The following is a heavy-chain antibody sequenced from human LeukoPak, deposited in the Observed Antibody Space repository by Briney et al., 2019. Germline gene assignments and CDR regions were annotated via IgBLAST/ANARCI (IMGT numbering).Heavy chain of an antibody. CDR3: ARVAWAAAGSY. J-gene: IGHJ4*02. V-gene: IGHV1-18*04. CDR1: GYKFTGYY. CDR2: ISAYSGNT. D-gene: IGHD6-13*01. Sequence: ASVKVSCKASGYKFTGYYMHWVRQAPGQGLEWMGWISAYSGNTNYAQKLQGRVTMTTDTSTSTAYMELRSLRSDDTAVYYCARVAWAAAGSYWGQGTLVTVSS.